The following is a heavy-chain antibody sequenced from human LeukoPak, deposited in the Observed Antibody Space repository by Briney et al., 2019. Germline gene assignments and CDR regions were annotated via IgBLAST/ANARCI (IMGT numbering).Heavy chain of an antibody. Sequence: SETLSLTCSVSGGSISSYYWSWIRQPPGQGLEWIGYIYYSGSTNYNPSLKSRVTISVDTSKDQFSLKLSSVTAADTAVYYCARIPYYYDTSGYYYYFDYWGQGTLVTVSS. CDR3: ARIPYYYDTSGYYYYFDY. D-gene: IGHD3-22*01. CDR2: IYYSGST. CDR1: GGSISSYY. J-gene: IGHJ4*02. V-gene: IGHV4-59*01.